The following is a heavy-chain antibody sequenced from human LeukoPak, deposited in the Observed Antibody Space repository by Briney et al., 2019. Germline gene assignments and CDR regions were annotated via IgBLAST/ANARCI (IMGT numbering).Heavy chain of an antibody. CDR1: GFTFSRSW. CDR2: ISYDGSNK. Sequence: GGSLRLSCAASGFTFSRSWMTWVRQAPGKGLEWVAVISYDGSNKYYADSVKGRFTISRDNSKNTLYLQMNSLRAEDTAVYYCAKVDYDRVPCYWGQGTLVTVSP. CDR3: AKVDYDRVPCY. J-gene: IGHJ4*02. V-gene: IGHV3-30*18. D-gene: IGHD4-17*01.